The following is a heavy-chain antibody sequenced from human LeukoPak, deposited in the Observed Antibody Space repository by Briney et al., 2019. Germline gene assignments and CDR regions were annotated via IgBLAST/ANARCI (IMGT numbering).Heavy chain of an antibody. D-gene: IGHD2-15*01. Sequence: SETLSLTCAVSSYSITSGHFWGWIRQPPGKGLEWIASIYHSGSTYYNPSLKSRVTISVDTSKNQFSLKLSSVTAADTALYYCAREYGSSSFDYWGQGTLVTVSS. CDR3: AREYGSSSFDY. CDR2: IYHSGST. J-gene: IGHJ4*02. CDR1: SYSITSGHF. V-gene: IGHV4-38-2*02.